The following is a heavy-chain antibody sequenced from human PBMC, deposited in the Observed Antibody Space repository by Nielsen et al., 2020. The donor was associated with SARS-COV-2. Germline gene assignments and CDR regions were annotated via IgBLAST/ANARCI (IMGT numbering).Heavy chain of an antibody. J-gene: IGHJ4*02. CDR3: ARSGRGDWGFDY. V-gene: IGHV3-11*03. Sequence: GESLKISCAASGFTFSDYYMSWIRQAPGKGLEWVSYISSSSSYTNYADSVKGRFTISRDNAKNSLYLQMNSLRAEDTAVYYCARSGRGDWGFDYWGQGTLVTVSS. CDR2: ISSSSSYT. D-gene: IGHD3-16*01. CDR1: GFTFSDYY.